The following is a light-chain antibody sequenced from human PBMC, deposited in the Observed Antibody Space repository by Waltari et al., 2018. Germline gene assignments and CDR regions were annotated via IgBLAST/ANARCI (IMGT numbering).Light chain of an antibody. CDR2: WAS. Sequence: DIVMTQSPYSLAVSLGARATINCKSSQSVLYSSNNENYLAWYQQKPGQPPKLLIIWASTRESGVPDRFSGSGSGTDFTLTISSLQAEDVAVYYCQQYYNTPLTFGQGTKVEIK. V-gene: IGKV4-1*01. CDR1: QSVLYSSNNENY. J-gene: IGKJ1*01. CDR3: QQYYNTPLT.